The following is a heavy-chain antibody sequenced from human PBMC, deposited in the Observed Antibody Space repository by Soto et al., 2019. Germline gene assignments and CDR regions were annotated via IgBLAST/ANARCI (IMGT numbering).Heavy chain of an antibody. Sequence: QVQLVQSGAEVNKPGASVKVSCKASGYTFTSDGISWVRQAPGQGLEWMGWISAYNGNTNYAKKLRGRVTMTTDTPTSIAYKELRSMRSDDTDVYYCAREAPPSSCGYWKYNSFDPWGPGTLVTVPS. CDR1: GYTFTSDG. CDR2: ISAYNGNT. D-gene: IGHD3-22*01. V-gene: IGHV1-18*01. J-gene: IGHJ5*02. CDR3: AREAPPSSCGYWKYNSFDP.